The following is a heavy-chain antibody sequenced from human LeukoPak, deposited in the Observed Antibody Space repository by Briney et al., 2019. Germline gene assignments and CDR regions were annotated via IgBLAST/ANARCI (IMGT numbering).Heavy chain of an antibody. V-gene: IGHV3-9*01. J-gene: IGHJ4*02. Sequence: GGSLRLSCAASGFTFDDYAMHWVRQAPGKGLEWASGISWNSGSIGYADSVKGRFTISRDNAKNSLYLQMNSLRAGDTALYYCAKNRVRSSGWYYFDYWGQGTLVTVSS. CDR2: ISWNSGSI. D-gene: IGHD6-19*01. CDR3: AKNRVRSSGWYYFDY. CDR1: GFTFDDYA.